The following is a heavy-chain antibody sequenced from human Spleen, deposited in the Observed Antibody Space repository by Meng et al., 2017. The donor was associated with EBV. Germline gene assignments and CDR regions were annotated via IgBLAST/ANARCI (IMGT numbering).Heavy chain of an antibody. V-gene: IGHV4-39*07. Sequence: QLQLQESGPGLVKPSKXLSLTCTVSGDSLSSSSYYWGWIRQPPGKGLEWIGSIYYSGSTYYNPSLESRVTISVDTSKNQFSLKLSSVTAADTAVYYCARGDDYVWGSYRTSGNKHLDYWGKGTLVTVSS. CDR2: IYYSGST. J-gene: IGHJ4*02. CDR1: GDSLSSSSYY. D-gene: IGHD3-16*02. CDR3: ARGDDYVWGSYRTSGNKHLDY.